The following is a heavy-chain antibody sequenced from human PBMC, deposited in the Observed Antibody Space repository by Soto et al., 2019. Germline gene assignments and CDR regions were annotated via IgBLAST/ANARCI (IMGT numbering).Heavy chain of an antibody. CDR1: GYSFTSYW. D-gene: IGHD6-13*01. V-gene: IGHV5-51*03. Sequence: EVQLVQTGAQVKKPGESLKISCKGSGYSFTSYWIGWVRQMPGKGLEWMGIIYPGDSDTRYSPSFQGQVTISADKSISTAYLQWSSLKASDTAMYYCARRDSSSWYVGSGAFDIWGQGTMVTVSS. J-gene: IGHJ3*02. CDR2: IYPGDSDT. CDR3: ARRDSSSWYVGSGAFDI.